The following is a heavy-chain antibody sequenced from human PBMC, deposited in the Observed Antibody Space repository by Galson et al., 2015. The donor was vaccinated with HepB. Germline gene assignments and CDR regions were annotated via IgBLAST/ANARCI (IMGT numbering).Heavy chain of an antibody. D-gene: IGHD6-19*01. CDR2: ISSTTSCI. CDR1: GFTFSGYS. Sequence: SLRLSCAASGFTFSGYSMNWVRQAPGKGLEWVSSISSTTSCIYYADSVRGRFTISRDNTKNSLFLQMNSLRAEDTAVYFCARDFGGWTYFDYWGQGTLVTVSS. CDR3: ARDFGGWTYFDY. V-gene: IGHV3-21*01. J-gene: IGHJ4*02.